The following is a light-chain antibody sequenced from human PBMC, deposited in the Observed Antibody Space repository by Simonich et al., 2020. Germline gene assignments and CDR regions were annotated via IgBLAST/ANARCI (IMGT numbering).Light chain of an antibody. CDR3: QQYYSTPT. Sequence: DIVMTQSPDSLAVSLGERATINCKSSQSVLYSSNNTNYLAWYQQKPGQPPKLLIYWASTRESGVPDRFSGSGSGTDFTLTIRSLQAEDVAVYYCQQYYSTPTFGQGTKVEIK. J-gene: IGKJ1*01. CDR2: WAS. V-gene: IGKV4-1*01. CDR1: QSVLYSSNNTNY.